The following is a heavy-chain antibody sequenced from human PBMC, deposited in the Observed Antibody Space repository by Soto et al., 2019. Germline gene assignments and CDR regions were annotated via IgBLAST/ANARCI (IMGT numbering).Heavy chain of an antibody. Sequence: QVQLVQSGAEVKKPGSSVKVSCKASGGTFSPYTINWVRQAPGQGLEWMGRIIPFHGVTNYAQKFQARVTITAGKSTSTAYMELSGLRFEDTAMYYCTRDWEITVSTWSFGGFWGRGTLVTVSS. CDR2: IIPFHGVT. CDR3: TRDWEITVSTWSFGGF. J-gene: IGHJ4*02. CDR1: GGTFSPYT. V-gene: IGHV1-69*08. D-gene: IGHD3-10*01.